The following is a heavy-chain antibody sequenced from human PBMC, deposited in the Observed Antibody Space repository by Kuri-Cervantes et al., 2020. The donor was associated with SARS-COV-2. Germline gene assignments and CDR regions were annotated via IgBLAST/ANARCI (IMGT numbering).Heavy chain of an antibody. CDR2: IRYDGSNK. J-gene: IGHJ4*02. D-gene: IGHD4-17*01. V-gene: IGHV3-30*02. Sequence: GESLKISCAASGFTFSSYGMHWVRQAPGKGLEWVAVIRYDGSNKYYADSVKGRFTIPRDNSKNPLLLQMNSLRAEDTAVYYCAGSAPATGTYPFDYWGQGTLVTVSS. CDR1: GFTFSSYG. CDR3: AGSAPATGTYPFDY.